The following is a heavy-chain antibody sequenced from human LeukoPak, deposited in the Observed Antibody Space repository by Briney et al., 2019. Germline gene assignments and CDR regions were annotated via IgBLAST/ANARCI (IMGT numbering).Heavy chain of an antibody. CDR2: IYTSGST. CDR3: ARACRGIYSTNGVWSFHY. CDR1: GGSISSGSYY. J-gene: IGHJ4*02. D-gene: IGHD2-8*01. Sequence: SQALSLTCTVSGGSISSGSYYWSWIRQPAGKGLEWIGRIYTSGSTNYNPSLKSRVTISVDTSKNQFSLKLSSVTAADTAVYYCARACRGIYSTNGVWSFHYWVQGTLVTVSS. V-gene: IGHV4-61*02.